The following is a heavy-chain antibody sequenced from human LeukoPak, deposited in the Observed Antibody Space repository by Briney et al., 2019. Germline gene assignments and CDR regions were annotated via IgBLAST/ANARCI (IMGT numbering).Heavy chain of an antibody. CDR1: GFTYSTYS. J-gene: IGHJ4*02. Sequence: GGSLRLSCAASGFTYSTYSMNWVRQAPGKGLEWVSFISTSSSTIYYADSVRGRFTISRDNAKNSLYLQMNSLRDEDTAVYYCTKGETAVTSYLHFWGQGTLVTVSS. V-gene: IGHV3-48*02. CDR3: TKGETAVTSYLHF. CDR2: ISTSSSTI. D-gene: IGHD4-17*01.